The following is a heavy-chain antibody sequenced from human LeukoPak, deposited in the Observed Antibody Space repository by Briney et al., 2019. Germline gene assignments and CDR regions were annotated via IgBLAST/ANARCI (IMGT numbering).Heavy chain of an antibody. Sequence: RSGGSLRLSCAASGFTFSSYNMNWVRQAPGKGLEWVSYISSSSSTIYYADSVKGRFTISRDNAKNSLYLQMNSLRAEDTAVYYCARVYTTSSSWYGDFDYWGQGTLVTVSS. J-gene: IGHJ4*02. V-gene: IGHV3-48*01. CDR1: GFTFSSYN. D-gene: IGHD6-13*01. CDR2: ISSSSSTI. CDR3: ARVYTTSSSWYGDFDY.